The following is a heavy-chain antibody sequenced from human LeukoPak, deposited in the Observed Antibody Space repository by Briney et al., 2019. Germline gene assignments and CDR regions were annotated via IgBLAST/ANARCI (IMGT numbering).Heavy chain of an antibody. J-gene: IGHJ5*02. CDR2: IYYNGST. CDR1: GGSISSGRYY. V-gene: IGHV4-39*01. D-gene: IGHD3-22*01. Sequence: SETLSLTCTVSGGSISSGRYYWGWIRQPPGKGLEWIGSIYYNGSTYYNPSLKSRVTISVDTSKNQFSLKLSSVTPADTAVYYCARPGGVVVISTNWFAPWGQGTLVTVSS. CDR3: ARPGGVVVISTNWFAP.